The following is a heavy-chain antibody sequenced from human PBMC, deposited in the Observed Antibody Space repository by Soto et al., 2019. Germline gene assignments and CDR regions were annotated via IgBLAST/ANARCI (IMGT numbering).Heavy chain of an antibody. J-gene: IGHJ4*02. D-gene: IGHD2-2*01. CDR1: GFTFTAYA. CDR2: INTAEGGT. V-gene: IGHV3-23*01. Sequence: EVQLLESGGGLVQPGGYLRLFCTASGFTFTAYAMSWVRQAPGKGPEWVSSINTAEGGTNYAESVKGRFTISRDNSKNTLYLQRDSLRAEDTAMYYCAKNDQFDSWGQGTLVIVSS. CDR3: AKNDQFDS.